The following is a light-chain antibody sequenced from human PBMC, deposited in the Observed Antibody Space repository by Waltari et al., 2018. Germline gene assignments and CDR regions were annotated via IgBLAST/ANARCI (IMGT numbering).Light chain of an antibody. Sequence: QSALTHPRPVSGSPGQSVTLSCTGTRRAVGSYLYVSWYQQRPGEAPKLMIYDLTHRPSGVPDRFSGSKSGNTASLTISGLQAEDEAEYYCCSYADGNTYLFGTGTKVTVL. J-gene: IGLJ1*01. CDR3: CSYADGNTYL. CDR2: DLT. CDR1: RRAVGSYLY. V-gene: IGLV2-11*01.